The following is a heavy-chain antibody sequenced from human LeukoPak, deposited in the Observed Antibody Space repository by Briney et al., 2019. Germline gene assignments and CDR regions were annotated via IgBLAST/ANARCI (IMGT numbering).Heavy chain of an antibody. CDR2: ISGSGGST. CDR1: GFTFSSYA. V-gene: IGHV3-23*01. CDR3: AKQSEGYSYGYRRLFDY. J-gene: IGHJ4*02. Sequence: GGSLRLSCAASGFTFSSYAMSWVRQAPGKGLEWVSAISGSGGSTYYADSVKGRFTISRDNSKNTLYLQMSSLRAEDTAVYYCAKQSEGYSYGYRRLFDYWGQGTLVTVSS. D-gene: IGHD5-18*01.